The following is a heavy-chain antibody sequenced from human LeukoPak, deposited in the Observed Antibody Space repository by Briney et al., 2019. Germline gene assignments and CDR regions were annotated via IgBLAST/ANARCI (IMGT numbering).Heavy chain of an antibody. CDR1: SGSINNYY. D-gene: IGHD2-8*01. Sequence: SETLSLTCTVSSGSINNYYWSWIRQPPGKGLEWIGYIYYSGSTNYIPSLKSRVTIAIDTSKMQFSLKLTSVTAADTAVYYCARRYCPNGICYFDYWGQGTLVTVSS. V-gene: IGHV4-59*01. CDR2: IYYSGST. CDR3: ARRYCPNGICYFDY. J-gene: IGHJ4*02.